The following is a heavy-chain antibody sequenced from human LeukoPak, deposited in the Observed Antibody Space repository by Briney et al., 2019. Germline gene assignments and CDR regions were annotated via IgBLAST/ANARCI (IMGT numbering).Heavy chain of an antibody. V-gene: IGHV3-23*01. CDR1: GFTFSSYA. D-gene: IGHD6-6*01. J-gene: IGHJ4*02. CDR3: AKGSNSSRTYYFDY. CDR2: ISYGGGDT. Sequence: GGSLRLSCVASGFTFSSYAMSWVRQAPGKGREWVSAISYGGGDTYHADSVKGRLDNDSDNSKNTLYLQMKGLRPADRDLYYCAKGSNSSRTYYFDYWGQGILVTVSS.